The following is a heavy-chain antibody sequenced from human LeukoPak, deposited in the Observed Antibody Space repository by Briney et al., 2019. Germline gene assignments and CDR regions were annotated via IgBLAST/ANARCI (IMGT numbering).Heavy chain of an antibody. V-gene: IGHV4-59*01. J-gene: IGHJ5*02. CDR2: IYYSGST. CDR1: GGSISSYY. D-gene: IGHD6-19*01. CDR3: ARAGGSSGSNWFDP. Sequence: SETLSLTCTVSGGSISSYYWSWIRQPPGKGLEWIGYIYYSGSTNYNPSLKSRVTISVDTSKNQFSPKLSSVTAADTAVYYCARAGGSSGSNWFDPWGQGTLVTVSS.